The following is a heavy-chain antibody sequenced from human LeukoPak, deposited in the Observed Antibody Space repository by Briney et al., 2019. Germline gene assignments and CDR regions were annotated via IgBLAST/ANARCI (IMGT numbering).Heavy chain of an antibody. V-gene: IGHV4-61*01. CDR2: IYYIGST. J-gene: IGHJ4*02. CDR1: GGSISSGSYY. D-gene: IGHD5-24*01. Sequence: PSETLSLTCTVSGGSISSGSYYWSWIRQPPGKGLEWIGYIYYIGSTNYNPSLKSRVTISVDTSKNQFSLKLRSVTGADTALYYCASTRRDGYPFDYWGQGTLVTVSS. CDR3: ASTRRDGYPFDY.